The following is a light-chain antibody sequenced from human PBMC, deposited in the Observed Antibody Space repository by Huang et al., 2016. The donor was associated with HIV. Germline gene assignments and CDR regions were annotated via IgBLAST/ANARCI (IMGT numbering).Light chain of an antibody. CDR1: QSVSYNSDSESY. J-gene: IGKJ1*01. CDR2: WAS. CDR3: QQYHSDLWT. Sequence: DIVMTQSPDFLAVPLGERATINCKSSQSVSYNSDSESYVAWFHQKPGQSPKLLIYWASTRESGVPDRFSGSVSGTDFTLTISSLQAEDVGVYYCQQYHSDLWTFGQGTRVEIK. V-gene: IGKV4-1*01.